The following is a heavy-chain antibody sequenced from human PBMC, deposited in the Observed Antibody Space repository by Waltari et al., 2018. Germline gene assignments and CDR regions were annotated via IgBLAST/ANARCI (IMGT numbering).Heavy chain of an antibody. CDR1: GGSISSSSYY. V-gene: IGHV4-39*01. CDR2: IYYSGST. D-gene: IGHD6-19*01. Sequence: QLQLQESGPGLVKPSETLSLTCTVSGGSISSSSYYWGWIRQPPGKGLEWIGSIYYSGSTYYNPSLKSRVTISVDTSKNQFSLKLSSVTAADTAVYYCARGVAVAGTGGMDVWGQGTTVTVSS. CDR3: ARGVAVAGTGGMDV. J-gene: IGHJ6*02.